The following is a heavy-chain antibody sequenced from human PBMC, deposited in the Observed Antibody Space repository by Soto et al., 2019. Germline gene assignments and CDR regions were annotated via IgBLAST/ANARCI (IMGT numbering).Heavy chain of an antibody. D-gene: IGHD2-2*01. V-gene: IGHV1-69*13. CDR2: IIPIFGTA. Sequence: ASVKVSCKASGGTFSSYAISWVRQAPGQGLEWMGGIIPIFGTANYAQKFQGRVTITADESTSTAYMELSSLRSEDTAVYYCAVDIVVVPAALGYYYSGMDVWAQWTTVAVS. CDR1: GGTFSSYA. J-gene: IGHJ6*02. CDR3: AVDIVVVPAALGYYYSGMDV.